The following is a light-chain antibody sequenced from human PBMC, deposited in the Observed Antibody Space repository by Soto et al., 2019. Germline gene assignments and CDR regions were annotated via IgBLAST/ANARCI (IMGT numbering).Light chain of an antibody. CDR3: SSYTTSSTLG. Sequence: QSALTQPASVSGSPGQSITISCTGTSSDIGAYNYVSWYQQHPGKAPKLMIYGVTNRPSGVPNRFSGSKSGNTASLTIAGLQAEDEADYYCSSYTTSSTLGFGGGTKLTVL. V-gene: IGLV2-14*01. CDR1: SSDIGAYNY. J-gene: IGLJ2*01. CDR2: GVT.